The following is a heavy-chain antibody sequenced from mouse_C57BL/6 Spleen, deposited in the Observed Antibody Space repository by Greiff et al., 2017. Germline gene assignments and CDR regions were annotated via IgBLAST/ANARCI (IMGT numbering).Heavy chain of an antibody. J-gene: IGHJ2*01. V-gene: IGHV1-61*01. Sequence: QVHVKQPGAELVRPGSSVKLSCKASGYTFTSYWMDWVKQRPGQGLEWIGNIYPSDSETHYNQKFKDKATLTVDKASSTAYRQLSSLTSEDSAVYYCARERASGYFDYWGQGTTLTVSS. CDR1: GYTFTSYW. D-gene: IGHD3-3*01. CDR2: IYPSDSET. CDR3: ARERASGYFDY.